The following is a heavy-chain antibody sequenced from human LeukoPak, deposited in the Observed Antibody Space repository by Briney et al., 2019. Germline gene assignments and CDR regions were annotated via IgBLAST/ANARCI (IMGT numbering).Heavy chain of an antibody. CDR2: INPNTGGT. V-gene: IGHV1-2*02. CDR3: ARTRTYYHDSSGYSLSY. CDR1: RYTFTDYY. Sequence: ASVKVSCKASRYTFTDYYIHWVRQAPGQGLEWMGWINPNTGGTNYAQKFQGRVTMTRDTSISTAYMELRSLRSDDTAVYYCARTRTYYHDSSGYSLSYWGQGTLVTVSS. D-gene: IGHD3-22*01. J-gene: IGHJ4*02.